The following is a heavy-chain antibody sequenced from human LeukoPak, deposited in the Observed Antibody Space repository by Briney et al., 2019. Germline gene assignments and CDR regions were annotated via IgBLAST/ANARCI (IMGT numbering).Heavy chain of an antibody. CDR2: IYYSGSA. V-gene: IGHV4-59*01. Sequence: SETLSLTCTVSGGSISDYSWSWIRQPPGKGLEWIGNIYYSGSANHNPSLKSRVTISRDTSKNQFSLKLTSVTTADTAVYYCARAGGVKTAALDLDYWGQGTLVTVSS. CDR1: GGSISDYS. D-gene: IGHD6-25*01. CDR3: ARAGGVKTAALDLDY. J-gene: IGHJ4*02.